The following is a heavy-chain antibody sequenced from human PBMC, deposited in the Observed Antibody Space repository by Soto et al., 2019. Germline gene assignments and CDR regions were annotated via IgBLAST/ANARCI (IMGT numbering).Heavy chain of an antibody. CDR1: GYDFTAYD. V-gene: IGHV1-8*02. CDR2: MNPINGAT. J-gene: IGHJ6*02. D-gene: IGHD6-13*01. Sequence: ASVKVSCKASGYDFTAYDINWVRQASGQGLEWMGWMNPINGATGSARRFQGRVSMTRNTATNTAYLELTSLRSDDTAVYYCGRGPSPRAPAGGTPYYYAMDVWGQGTTVTVSS. CDR3: GRGPSPRAPAGGTPYYYAMDV.